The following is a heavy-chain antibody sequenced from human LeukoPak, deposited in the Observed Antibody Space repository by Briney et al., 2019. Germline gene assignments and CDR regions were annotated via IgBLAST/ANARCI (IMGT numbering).Heavy chain of an antibody. Sequence: PSQTLSLTCTVSGGSISSGDYYWSWIRQPPGKGLEWIGYIYYSGSTYYNPSLKSRVTISVDTSKNQFSLKLSSVTAADTAVYYCAIGTPFTMNYYFDYWGQGTLVTVSS. CDR2: IYYSGST. CDR1: GGSISSGDYY. D-gene: IGHD3-22*01. J-gene: IGHJ4*02. V-gene: IGHV4-30-4*01. CDR3: AIGTPFTMNYYFDY.